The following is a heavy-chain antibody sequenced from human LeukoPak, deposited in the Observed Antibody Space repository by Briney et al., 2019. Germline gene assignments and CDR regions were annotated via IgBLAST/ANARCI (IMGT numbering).Heavy chain of an antibody. Sequence: SETLSLTCTVSGGSISSSSYYWGWIRQPPGKGLEWIGSIYYSGSTYYNPSLKSRVTISVDTSKNQFSLKLSSVTAADTAVYYCARPLGPVAFDIWGQGTMVTVSS. CDR1: GGSISSSSYY. V-gene: IGHV4-39*01. CDR3: ARPLGPVAFDI. CDR2: IYYSGST. J-gene: IGHJ3*02.